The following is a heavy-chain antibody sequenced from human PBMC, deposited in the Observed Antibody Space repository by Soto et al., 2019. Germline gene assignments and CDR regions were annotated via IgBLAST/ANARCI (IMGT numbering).Heavy chain of an antibody. D-gene: IGHD6-19*01. CDR3: ARDGESVAGTLNYYAYSGMDV. Sequence: ASVKVSFKASGYTFTSYGISWVRQAPGQGLEWMGWISAYNGNTNYAQKLRGRVTMTTDTSTSTAYMELRSLRSDDTAVYYCARDGESVAGTLNYYAYSGMDVWGQGTTVTVSS. CDR2: ISAYNGNT. J-gene: IGHJ6*02. V-gene: IGHV1-18*01. CDR1: GYTFTSYG.